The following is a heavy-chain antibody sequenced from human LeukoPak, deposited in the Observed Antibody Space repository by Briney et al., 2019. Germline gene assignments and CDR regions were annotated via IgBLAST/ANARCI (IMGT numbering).Heavy chain of an antibody. CDR1: GYSISSGYY. CDR3: ARQAGTLAPIDY. Sequence: SETLSLTCAVSGYSISSGYYWGWIRQPPGKGLEWIGSIYHSGSTYYNPSPKSRVTISVDTSKNQFSLKLSSVTAADTAVYYCARQAGTLAPIDYWGQGTLVTVSS. J-gene: IGHJ4*02. D-gene: IGHD6-19*01. CDR2: IYHSGST. V-gene: IGHV4-38-2*01.